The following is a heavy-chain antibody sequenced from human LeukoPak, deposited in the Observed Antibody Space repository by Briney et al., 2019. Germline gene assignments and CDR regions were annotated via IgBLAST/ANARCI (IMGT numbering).Heavy chain of an antibody. Sequence: ASVNVFCKASGYTFTSHYMHWVRQAPGPGLEGMGIIDPSGGSKSYAQKFPGRVTMNSDRSTSTVYMELSSLRSEDTAVYYCARDQIPIWFGESPQYYFDYWGQGTLVTVSS. CDR2: IDPSGGSK. V-gene: IGHV1-46*01. CDR3: ARDQIPIWFGESPQYYFDY. CDR1: GYTFTSHY. D-gene: IGHD3-10*01. J-gene: IGHJ4*02.